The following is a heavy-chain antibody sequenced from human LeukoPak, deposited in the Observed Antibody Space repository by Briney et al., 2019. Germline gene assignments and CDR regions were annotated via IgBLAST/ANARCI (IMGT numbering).Heavy chain of an antibody. D-gene: IGHD3/OR15-3a*01. J-gene: IGHJ4*02. CDR1: GFTFDDYA. Sequence: PGGSLRLSCAASGFTFDDYAMHWVRQAPGKGLEWVSLISWDGGSTYYADSVKGRFTISRDNSKNSLYLQMNSLRAEDTALYYCAKDRGRGFWTLSYFDYWGRGTLVTVSS. CDR3: AKDRGRGFWTLSYFDY. V-gene: IGHV3-43D*03. CDR2: ISWDGGST.